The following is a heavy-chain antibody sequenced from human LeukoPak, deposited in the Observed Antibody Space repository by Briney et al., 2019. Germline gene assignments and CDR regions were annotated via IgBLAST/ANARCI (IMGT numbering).Heavy chain of an antibody. CDR3: ARAIYDFWSGYYRYYFDY. Sequence: SETLSLTCTVSGGSISSYYWSWIRQPPGKGLEWIGYIYYSGSTNYNPSLKSRVTISVDTSKNQFSLKLSSVTAADTAVYYCARAIYDFWSGYYRYYFDYWGQGTLVTVSS. D-gene: IGHD3/OR15-3a*01. J-gene: IGHJ4*02. V-gene: IGHV4-59*01. CDR2: IYYSGST. CDR1: GGSISSYY.